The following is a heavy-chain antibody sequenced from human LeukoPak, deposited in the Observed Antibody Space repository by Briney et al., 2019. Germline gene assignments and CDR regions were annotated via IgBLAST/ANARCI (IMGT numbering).Heavy chain of an antibody. CDR1: GYSISSGYY. CDR2: IYHSGST. V-gene: IGHV4-38-2*02. Sequence: SETLSLTCTVSGYSISSGYYWGWIRQPPGKGLEWIGSIYHSGSTYYNPSLKSRVTISVDTSKNQFSLKLSSVTAADTAVYYCARHSGGIAVAGTFDYWGQGTLVTVSS. D-gene: IGHD6-19*01. J-gene: IGHJ4*02. CDR3: ARHSGGIAVAGTFDY.